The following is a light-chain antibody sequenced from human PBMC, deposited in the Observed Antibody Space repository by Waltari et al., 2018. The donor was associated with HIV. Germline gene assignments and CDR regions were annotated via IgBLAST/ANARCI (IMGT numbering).Light chain of an antibody. CDR2: EVN. Sequence: QSALTQSASVSGSPGQSITISCTGTSTNIGSYNLVSWYQQHPGKAPKVIIYEVNKRPSGVSNRFSGSTSGSTASLTISWLQAEDEADYYCCSYAGSSNVVFGGGTKLTVL. V-gene: IGLV2-23*02. CDR3: CSYAGSSNVV. CDR1: STNIGSYNL. J-gene: IGLJ2*01.